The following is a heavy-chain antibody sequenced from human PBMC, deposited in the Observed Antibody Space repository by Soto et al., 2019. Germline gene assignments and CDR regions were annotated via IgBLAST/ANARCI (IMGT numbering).Heavy chain of an antibody. V-gene: IGHV3-23*01. J-gene: IGHJ4*02. CDR3: AKGIQWELPFDC. D-gene: IGHD1-26*01. Sequence: EVQLLESGGGLVQPGGSLRLSCAGSGFTFSNYAMSWVRQAPGKGLDWVSAISNSRDKTYYADSVRGRFTISRDNSKNTLYLQMNSLRVEDTAIYYCAKGIQWELPFDCWGQGTLVTVSS. CDR1: GFTFSNYA. CDR2: ISNSRDKT.